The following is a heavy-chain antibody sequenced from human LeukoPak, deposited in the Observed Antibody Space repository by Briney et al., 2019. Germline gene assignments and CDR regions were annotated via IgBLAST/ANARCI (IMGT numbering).Heavy chain of an antibody. V-gene: IGHV2-5*02. J-gene: IGHJ3*02. D-gene: IGHD3-22*01. CDR1: EFLLRTGGVG. CDR3: AHRRLDSSGYYYDAFDI. CDR2: TYWDDDK. Sequence: SGPTLVKPTQTLTQTCTLSEFLLRTGGVGVGWRRGPPGKALEWLTLTYWDDDKGYTPSLKSRLTITQDTSKNQVVLTMTNMDPVDTATYYCAHRRLDSSGYYYDAFDIWGQGTMVTVSS.